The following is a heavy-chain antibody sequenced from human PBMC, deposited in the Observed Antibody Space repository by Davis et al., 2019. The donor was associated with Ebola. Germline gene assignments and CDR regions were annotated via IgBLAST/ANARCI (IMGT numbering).Heavy chain of an antibody. CDR1: GGSISSYY. J-gene: IGHJ4*02. CDR2: IYYSGST. Sequence: PGGSLRLSCTVSGGSISSYYWSWIRQPPGKGLEWIGYIYYSGSTNYNPSLKSRVTISVDTSKNQFSLKLSSVTAADTAVYYCARENYDILTGYGSYYFDYWGQGTLVTVSS. D-gene: IGHD3-9*01. CDR3: ARENYDILTGYGSYYFDY. V-gene: IGHV4-59*01.